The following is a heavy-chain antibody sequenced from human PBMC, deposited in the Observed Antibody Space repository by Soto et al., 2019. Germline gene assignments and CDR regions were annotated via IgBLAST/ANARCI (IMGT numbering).Heavy chain of an antibody. CDR3: AKATATSGGAFEI. J-gene: IGHJ3*02. D-gene: IGHD1-1*01. V-gene: IGHV3-23*01. Sequence: GGSLRLCCAVSGFICSSYDMSWVRQAPGKGLEWVSTILVGGSTHYEDSVKGRFTISGDTSKNTVYLQMNSLTAGDTAFYYCAKATATSGGAFEIYGQGTMVTVSS. CDR1: GFICSSYD. CDR2: ILVGGST.